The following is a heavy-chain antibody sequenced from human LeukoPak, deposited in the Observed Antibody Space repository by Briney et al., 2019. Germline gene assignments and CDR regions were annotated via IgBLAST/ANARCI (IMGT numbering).Heavy chain of an antibody. CDR3: AKLPSARMNWFDP. Sequence: GVSLRLSCAASGFTFSNSAMSWVRQAPGKGLEWVSGISGSGGITYYADSVKGRFTISTDNSKNTLFLQMNSLRAEDTAVYYCAKLPSARMNWFDPWGQGTLVTVSS. CDR1: GFTFSNSA. V-gene: IGHV3-23*01. J-gene: IGHJ5*02. CDR2: ISGSGGIT.